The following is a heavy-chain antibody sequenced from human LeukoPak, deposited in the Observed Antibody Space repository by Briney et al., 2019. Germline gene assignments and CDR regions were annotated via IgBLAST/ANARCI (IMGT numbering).Heavy chain of an antibody. CDR3: ARDPLYCSGGSCRGGGY. V-gene: IGHV3-21*01. Sequence: GGSLRLSCAASGFTFSSYSMNWVRQAPGKGLEWVSSISSSSSYIYYADSVKGRFTISRDNAKNSLYLQMNSLRAEDTAVYYCARDPLYCSGGSCRGGGYWGQGTLVTVSS. J-gene: IGHJ4*02. D-gene: IGHD2-15*01. CDR2: ISSSSSYI. CDR1: GFTFSSYS.